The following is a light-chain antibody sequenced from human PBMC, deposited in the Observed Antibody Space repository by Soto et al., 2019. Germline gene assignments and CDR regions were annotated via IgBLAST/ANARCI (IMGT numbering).Light chain of an antibody. V-gene: IGKV1-33*01. CDR3: HQYDHLPLT. J-gene: IGKJ1*01. Sequence: DIQMIQSPSSLSASVGDRVTITCQASQEISNYLNWYQQKPGKAPKLLIYDASNLERGLPSRFSGRGSGTDFPFTITSLQPEYFATYYFHQYDHLPLTFARGTKLQIK. CDR1: QEISNY. CDR2: DAS.